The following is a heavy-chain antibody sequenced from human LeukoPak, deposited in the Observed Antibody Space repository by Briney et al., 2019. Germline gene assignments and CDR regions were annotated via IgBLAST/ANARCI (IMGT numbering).Heavy chain of an antibody. CDR2: ISSSSSYI. D-gene: IGHD2-2*01. CDR3: ARDKDIVVVPAPYYYYGMDV. V-gene: IGHV3-21*01. CDR1: GFTFSSYS. J-gene: IGHJ6*02. Sequence: PGGSLRLSCAASGFTFSSYSMNWVRQAPGKGLEWVSSISSSSSYIYYADSVKGRFTISRDNAKNSLYLQMNSLRAEDTAVYYCARDKDIVVVPAPYYYYGMDVWGQGTTVTVSS.